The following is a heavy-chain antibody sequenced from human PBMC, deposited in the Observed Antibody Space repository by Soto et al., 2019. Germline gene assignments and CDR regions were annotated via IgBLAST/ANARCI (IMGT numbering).Heavy chain of an antibody. CDR1: AGTFLHFA. CDR3: ARGSGGHYYYYGMDV. D-gene: IGHD2-15*01. Sequence: ASVKVSCKASAGTFLHFALSWVRQVPGQGLEWMGGIIPVLGTTTYAQKFQGRVSITADKSTDTAYIELSSLISEDTAVYYCARGSGGHYYYYGMDVWGQGTTVTVSS. V-gene: IGHV1-69*10. CDR2: IIPVLGTT. J-gene: IGHJ6*02.